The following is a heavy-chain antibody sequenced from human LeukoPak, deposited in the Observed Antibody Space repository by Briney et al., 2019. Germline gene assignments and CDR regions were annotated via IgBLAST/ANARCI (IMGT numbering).Heavy chain of an antibody. J-gene: IGHJ3*02. CDR3: ARVEWFGELSPFDI. Sequence: SETLSLTCTVSGGSVSSGTYYWSWIRQPPGEGLEWIGYIYYSGSTNYDPSLKSRVTISVDTSKNQFSLKLSSVTAADTAVYYCARVEWFGELSPFDIWGQGTMVTVSS. V-gene: IGHV4-61*01. D-gene: IGHD3-10*01. CDR1: GGSVSSGTYY. CDR2: IYYSGST.